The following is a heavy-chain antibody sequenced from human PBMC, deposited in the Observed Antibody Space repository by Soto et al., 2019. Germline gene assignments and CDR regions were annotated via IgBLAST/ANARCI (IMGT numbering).Heavy chain of an antibody. CDR3: TPSSGWYRVHFQH. V-gene: IGHV3-49*04. CDR2: IRSKAYGGTT. Sequence: GGSLRLSCTASGFTFGDYAMSWVRQAPGKGLEWVGFIRSKAYGGTTEYAASVKGRFTISRDDSKSIAYLQMNSLKTEDTAVYYCTPSSGWYRVHFQHWGQGTLVTVSS. J-gene: IGHJ1*01. CDR1: GFTFGDYA. D-gene: IGHD6-19*01.